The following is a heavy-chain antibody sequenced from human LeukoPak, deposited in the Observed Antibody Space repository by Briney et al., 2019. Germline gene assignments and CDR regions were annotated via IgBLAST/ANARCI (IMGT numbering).Heavy chain of an antibody. CDR2: LWSDGRNK. V-gene: IGHV3-33*01. Sequence: GRSLRLSCAASGFTFSSYGMQWVRQAPGKGLEWVAVLWSDGRNKYCADSVKGRFTFSRDNSKNTLFLEMNNLRAEDTAVYYCARDCGGGSCYGPYDAFDIWGQGTMVTVSS. J-gene: IGHJ3*02. CDR1: GFTFSSYG. CDR3: ARDCGGGSCYGPYDAFDI. D-gene: IGHD2-15*01.